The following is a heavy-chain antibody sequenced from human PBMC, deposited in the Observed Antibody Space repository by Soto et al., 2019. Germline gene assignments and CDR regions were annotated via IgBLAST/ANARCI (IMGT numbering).Heavy chain of an antibody. CDR1: GNTFSNYY. J-gene: IGHJ4*02. D-gene: IGHD2-21*02. V-gene: IGHV1-46*03. CDR2: INPSGGYT. Sequence: QVQLVQSGAEVKKPGASVKVSCKASGNTFSNYYIHWVRQAPGQGLEWMGTINPSGGYTTYAQKFLRRVTMTRDTSTSTLYMELTSLRPEDTAVYFCARGGHVVVVTAAFDYWGQGPLVTVSS. CDR3: ARGGHVVVVTAAFDY.